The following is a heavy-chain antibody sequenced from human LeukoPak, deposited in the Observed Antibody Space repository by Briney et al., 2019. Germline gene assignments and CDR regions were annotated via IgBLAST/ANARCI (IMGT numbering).Heavy chain of an antibody. CDR3: ARDKGSGYPDYYGVDV. Sequence: PSEILSLTCTVSGASISNCYWSWIRQPPGKELEWIGYIYYSGSTNYNPSLKSRVLISVDTSKNQFSLKLGSVTAADTAVYYCARDKGSGYPDYYGVDVWGQGTTVTVSS. CDR1: GASISNCY. CDR2: IYYSGST. V-gene: IGHV4-59*01. D-gene: IGHD3-22*01. J-gene: IGHJ6*02.